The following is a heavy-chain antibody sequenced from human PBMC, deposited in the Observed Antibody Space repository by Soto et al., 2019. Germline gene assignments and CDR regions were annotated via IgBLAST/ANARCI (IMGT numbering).Heavy chain of an antibody. Sequence: PGGSLRLSCAASGFTFSNYAMSWVRQAPGKGLEWVSGISSGGGSPYNADSVKGRFSISRDNSKNTLYLQMNSLRVEGTAVYYCAKGGGRIVPRHFDNWGQGILVTVSS. CDR3: AKGGGRIVPRHFDN. CDR2: ISSGGGSP. D-gene: IGHD1-26*01. J-gene: IGHJ4*02. V-gene: IGHV3-23*01. CDR1: GFTFSNYA.